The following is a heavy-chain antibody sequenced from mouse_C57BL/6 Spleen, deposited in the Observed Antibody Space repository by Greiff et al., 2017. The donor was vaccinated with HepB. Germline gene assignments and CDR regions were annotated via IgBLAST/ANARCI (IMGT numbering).Heavy chain of an antibody. CDR3: AREGFITTVVAPFDY. D-gene: IGHD1-1*01. CDR1: GYSFTDYN. V-gene: IGHV1-39*01. Sequence: QLQESGPELVKPGASVKISCKASGYSFTDYNMNWVKQSNGKSLEWIGVINPNYGTTSYNQKFKGKATLTVDQSSSTAYMQLNSLTSEDSAVYYCAREGFITTVVAPFDYWGQGTTLTVSS. J-gene: IGHJ2*01. CDR2: INPNYGTT.